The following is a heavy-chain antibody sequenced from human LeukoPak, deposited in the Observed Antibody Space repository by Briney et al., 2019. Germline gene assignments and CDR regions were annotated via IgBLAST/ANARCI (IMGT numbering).Heavy chain of an antibody. CDR1: GYTFTGYY. CDR3: ARGPGEGGSSGYYYGKPEDPAEYYFDY. Sequence: ASVKVSCKASGYTFTGYYMHWVRQAPGQGLEWMGCINPNRGGTNYVQKVQGRVTMTRDTSISTAYMELRRLRSDDTAVYYCARGPGEGGSSGYYYGKPEDPAEYYFDYWGQGTLVTVSS. CDR2: INPNRGGT. D-gene: IGHD3-22*01. J-gene: IGHJ4*02. V-gene: IGHV1-2*02.